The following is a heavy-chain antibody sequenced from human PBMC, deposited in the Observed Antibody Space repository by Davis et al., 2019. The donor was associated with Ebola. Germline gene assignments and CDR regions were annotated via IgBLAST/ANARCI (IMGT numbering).Heavy chain of an antibody. CDR3: ARATVTTSRYFQH. D-gene: IGHD4-17*01. V-gene: IGHV3-11*01. CDR1: GFTFSDYY. Sequence: PGGSLRLSCAASGFTFSDYYISWIRQAPGKGLEWVSYISSSGSTIYYADSVKGRFTISRDNAKNSLYLQMNSLRAEDTAVYYCARATVTTSRYFQHWGQGTLVTVSS. J-gene: IGHJ1*01. CDR2: ISSSGSTI.